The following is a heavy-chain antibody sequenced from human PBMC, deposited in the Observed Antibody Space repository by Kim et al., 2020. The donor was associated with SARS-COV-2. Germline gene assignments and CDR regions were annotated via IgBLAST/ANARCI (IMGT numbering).Heavy chain of an antibody. J-gene: IGHJ6*02. D-gene: IGHD2-2*01. Sequence: GGSLRLSCAASGFTFSSYSMNWVRQAPGKGLEWVSSISSSSSYIYYADSVKGRFTICRDNAKNSLYLQMNSLRAEDTAVYYCARDNQWIVPAAMKGIYYYGMDVWGQGTTVTVSS. CDR2: ISSSSSYI. CDR1: GFTFSSYS. V-gene: IGHV3-21*01. CDR3: ARDNQWIVPAAMKGIYYYGMDV.